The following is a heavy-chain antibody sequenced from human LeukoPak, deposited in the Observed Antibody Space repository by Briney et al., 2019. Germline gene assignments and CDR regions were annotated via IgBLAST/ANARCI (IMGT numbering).Heavy chain of an antibody. CDR3: ARSAAGRNYFDY. Sequence: SVTVSCKASGGTFSSYAISWVRQAPGQGLEWMGGIIPIFGTANYAQKFQGRVTITADESTSTAYMELSSLRSEDTAVYYCARSAAGRNYFDYWGQGTLVTVSS. D-gene: IGHD6-13*01. J-gene: IGHJ4*02. CDR1: GGTFSSYA. CDR2: IIPIFGTA. V-gene: IGHV1-69*13.